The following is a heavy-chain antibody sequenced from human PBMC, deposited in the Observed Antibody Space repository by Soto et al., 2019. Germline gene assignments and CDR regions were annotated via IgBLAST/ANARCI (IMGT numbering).Heavy chain of an antibody. CDR1: GYSFTSHF. CDR2: INTGNGNT. J-gene: IGHJ4*02. CDR3: ARDRYYYYDTSGYYSY. V-gene: IGHV1-3*04. D-gene: IGHD3-22*01. Sequence: QVQLVQSGAEVKKPGASMKVSCRTSGYSFTSHFIHWVRQAPGQRLEWMGWINTGNGNTRYSENLEGRVTITRATSASTVYMELSSRRSEDTAVYYCARDRYYYYDTSGYYSYWGRGTLVTVSS.